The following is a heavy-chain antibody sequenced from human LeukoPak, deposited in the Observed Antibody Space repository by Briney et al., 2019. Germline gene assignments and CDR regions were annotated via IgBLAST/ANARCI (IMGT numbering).Heavy chain of an antibody. J-gene: IGHJ4*02. V-gene: IGHV3-23*01. Sequence: GGSLRLSCAASGFTFSSYATRWVRQAPGRGLERVSSISRSGSYIYYADSVKGRFTISRDNSKNTLYLQMNSLRAEDTAVYYCAKDLDASGYDLFDWGQGTLVTVSS. CDR3: AKDLDASGYDLFD. CDR1: GFTFSSYA. D-gene: IGHD5-12*01. CDR2: ISRSGSYI.